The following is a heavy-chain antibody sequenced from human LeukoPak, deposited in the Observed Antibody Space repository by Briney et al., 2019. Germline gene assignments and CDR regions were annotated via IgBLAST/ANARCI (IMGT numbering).Heavy chain of an antibody. D-gene: IGHD5-18*01. CDR2: ITPDRNKN. J-gene: IGHJ4*02. Sequence: GGSLRLSCAVSGLTFSRSWMDWVRQARGKGVEWVAIITPDRNKNCSADSVQARFTISRDNATNSLYLQMNNLRVEDTAFYYCAIYLAYSRLDYSGQGTVVTVSS. CDR3: AIYLAYSRLDY. CDR1: GLTFSRSW. V-gene: IGHV3-7*01.